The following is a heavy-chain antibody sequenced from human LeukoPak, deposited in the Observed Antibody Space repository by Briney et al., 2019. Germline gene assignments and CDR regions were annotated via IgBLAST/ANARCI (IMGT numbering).Heavy chain of an antibody. J-gene: IGHJ4*02. CDR2: IYYSGST. CDR3: ARDRGEAVPFDY. Sequence: NPSETLSLTCTVSGGSISSSSYYWGWIRQPPGKGLEWIGSIYYSGSTYYNPSLKSRVTISVDTSKNQFSLKLSSVTAADTAVYYCARDRGEAVPFDYWGQGTLVTVSS. CDR1: GGSISSSSYY. D-gene: IGHD4-17*01. V-gene: IGHV4-39*07.